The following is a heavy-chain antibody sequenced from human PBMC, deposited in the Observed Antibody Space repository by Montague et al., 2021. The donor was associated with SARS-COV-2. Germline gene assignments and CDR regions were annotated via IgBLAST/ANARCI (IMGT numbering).Heavy chain of an antibody. CDR2: IYYSGSS. CDR1: GGSISSSNYY. CDR3: TRDQWYGHCFDP. D-gene: IGHD2-15*01. Sequence: SETLSLTCTVSGGSISSSNYYWGWIRQPPGKGLEWIGSIYYSGSSYYNPSPKSRAAISVDTSKNQFSLKLSSVTAADTAVFYCTRDQWYGHCFDPWGQGTLVTVSS. J-gene: IGHJ5*02. V-gene: IGHV4-39*07.